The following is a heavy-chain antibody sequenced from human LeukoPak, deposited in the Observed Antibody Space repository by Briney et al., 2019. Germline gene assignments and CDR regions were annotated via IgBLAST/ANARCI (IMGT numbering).Heavy chain of an antibody. Sequence: GGSLRLSCAASGFTFSSYSMNWVRQAPGKGLEWVSSISSSSSYIYYADSVKGRFTISRDNAKNSLYLQMNSLRAEDTAVYYCARALGYCSSTSCYDGSPHFDYWGQGTLVTVSS. V-gene: IGHV3-21*01. J-gene: IGHJ4*02. D-gene: IGHD2-2*01. CDR3: ARALGYCSSTSCYDGSPHFDY. CDR1: GFTFSSYS. CDR2: ISSSSSYI.